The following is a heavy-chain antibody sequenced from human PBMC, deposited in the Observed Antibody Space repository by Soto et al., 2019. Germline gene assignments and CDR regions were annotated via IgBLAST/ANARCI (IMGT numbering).Heavy chain of an antibody. CDR1: GGSVSGANYY. Sequence: QVQLQQWGAGLLKPSETLSLTCAVSGGSVSGANYYWSWIRQPPGKGLEWIGEMSHSGGTHFNPPLKRRVTISVDTATNQFSLKMRSVTAADTALYYCARVERGTATTVVDAFDIWGPGTMVTVSS. CDR3: ARVERGTATTVVDAFDI. J-gene: IGHJ3*02. CDR2: MSHSGGT. V-gene: IGHV4-34*01. D-gene: IGHD1-1*01.